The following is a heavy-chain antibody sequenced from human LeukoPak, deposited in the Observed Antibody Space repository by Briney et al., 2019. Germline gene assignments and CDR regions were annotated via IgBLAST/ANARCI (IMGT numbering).Heavy chain of an antibody. CDR1: GYTFTSYG. Sequence: ASVKVSCKASGYTFTSYGISWVRQAPGQGLEWMGWISAYNGNTNYAQKLQGRVTMTTDTSTSTAYMELRSLRSDDTAVYYCARVDLQWLAYYFDYWGQGTLVTVSS. J-gene: IGHJ4*02. CDR3: ARVDLQWLAYYFDY. D-gene: IGHD6-19*01. CDR2: ISAYNGNT. V-gene: IGHV1-18*01.